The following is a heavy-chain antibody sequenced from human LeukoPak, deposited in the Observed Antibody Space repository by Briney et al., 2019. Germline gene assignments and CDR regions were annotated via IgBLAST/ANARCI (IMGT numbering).Heavy chain of an antibody. CDR3: ARDGYQLLSSKVATSYYYYGMDV. CDR2: ISAYNGNT. Sequence: GASVKVSYKASGYTFTSYGISWVRQAPGQGLEWMGWISAYNGNTNYAQKLQGRVTMTTDTSTSTAYMELRSLRSDDTAVYYCARDGYQLLSSKVATSYYYYGMDVWGQGTTVTVSS. CDR1: GYTFTSYG. V-gene: IGHV1-18*01. J-gene: IGHJ6*02. D-gene: IGHD2-2*01.